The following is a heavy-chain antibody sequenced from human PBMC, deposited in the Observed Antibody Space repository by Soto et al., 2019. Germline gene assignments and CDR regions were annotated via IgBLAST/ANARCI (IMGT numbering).Heavy chain of an antibody. CDR3: ANYLTAVGATSPFDY. CDR1: GFTFNSYA. V-gene: IGHV3-23*01. CDR2: ISGSGGST. D-gene: IGHD1-26*01. J-gene: IGHJ4*02. Sequence: GGSLRLSCAASGFTFNSYAMSWVRQAPGKVLEWVSAISGSGGSTYYADSVKGRFTISRDNSKNTLYLQMNSLRAEDTAVYYCANYLTAVGATSPFDYWGQGTLVTVSS.